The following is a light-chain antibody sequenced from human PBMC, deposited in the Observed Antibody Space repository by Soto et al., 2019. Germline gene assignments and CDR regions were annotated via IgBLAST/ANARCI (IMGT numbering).Light chain of an antibody. CDR2: EAS. CDR3: QQHINWPLT. Sequence: EIVFTQFPTPLSLSPGERATPSCRASQTVSSSLAWYQQKPGQAPRLLIYEASNRATGIPARFSGSGSGADFTLTISSLEPEDFALYYCQQHINWPLTFGGGTKVDIK. J-gene: IGKJ4*01. V-gene: IGKV3-11*01. CDR1: QTVSSS.